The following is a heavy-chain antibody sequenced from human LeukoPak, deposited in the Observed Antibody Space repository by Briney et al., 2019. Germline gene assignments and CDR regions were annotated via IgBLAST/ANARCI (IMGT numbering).Heavy chain of an antibody. V-gene: IGHV3-11*01. Sequence: GGSLRLSCAASGFTFSDYYMSWIRHAPGKGLELVSYISSSGSTIYYADSVKGRFTISRDNAKNSLYLQMNSLRAEDTAVYYCAREYSGYDSYLDYWGQGTLVTVSS. CDR3: AREYSGYDSYLDY. J-gene: IGHJ4*02. CDR1: GFTFSDYY. D-gene: IGHD5-12*01. CDR2: ISSSGSTI.